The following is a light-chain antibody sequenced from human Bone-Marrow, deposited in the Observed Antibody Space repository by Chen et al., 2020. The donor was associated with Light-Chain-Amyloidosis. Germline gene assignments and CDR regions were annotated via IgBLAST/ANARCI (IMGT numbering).Light chain of an antibody. V-gene: IGKV3-11*01. Sequence: EIVLTQSPATLSLSPGERATLSCRASQSVSSSLAWYQQKPGQAPRLRIYGASNRAADIPARFSGSGYGTDFTLNISSLEPEDFAGYYCQQRSNRPPLTFGGGTKIEIK. CDR1: QSVSSS. J-gene: IGKJ4*01. CDR3: QQRSNRPPLT. CDR2: GAS.